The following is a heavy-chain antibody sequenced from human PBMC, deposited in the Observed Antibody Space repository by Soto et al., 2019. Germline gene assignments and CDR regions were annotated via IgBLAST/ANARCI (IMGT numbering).Heavy chain of an antibody. Sequence: GGSLRLSCAASGFTFSSYAMHWVRQAPGKGLEWVAVISYDGSNKYYADSVKGRFTISRDNSKNTKYLQMHSLRAEDTAVYYYARDFLRYSSSWSLFGPRGQRTPVSVS. CDR3: ARDFLRYSSSWSLFGP. V-gene: IGHV3-30-3*01. CDR1: GFTFSSYA. D-gene: IGHD6-13*01. CDR2: ISYDGSNK. J-gene: IGHJ5*02.